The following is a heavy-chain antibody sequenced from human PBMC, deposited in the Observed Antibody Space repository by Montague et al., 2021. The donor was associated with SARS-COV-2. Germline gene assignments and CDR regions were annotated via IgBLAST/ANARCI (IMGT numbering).Heavy chain of an antibody. CDR2: MSHDGSYE. D-gene: IGHD6-19*01. J-gene: IGHJ4*02. CDR3: AVQPRDSSAWHPFDY. V-gene: IGHV3-33*01. CDR1: GFTFSTYA. Sequence: SLRLSCAASGFTFSTYAIHWVRQAPGKGLVWVAIMSHDGSYEHYADSVKGRFTISRDSSKNTLHLQMNSLTAEDTAVYYCAVQPRDSSAWHPFDYWGQGTLVTVSS.